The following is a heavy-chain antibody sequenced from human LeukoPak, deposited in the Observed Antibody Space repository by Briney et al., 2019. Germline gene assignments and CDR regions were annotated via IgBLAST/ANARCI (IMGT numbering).Heavy chain of an antibody. J-gene: IGHJ4*02. Sequence: SETLSLTCAVYGGSFSGYYWSWLRQPPGKGLEWIGEINHSGSTNYNPSLKSRVTISVDTSKNQFSLKLSSVTAADTAVYYCARADYYDSSGGDWGQGTLVTVSS. V-gene: IGHV4-34*01. D-gene: IGHD3-22*01. CDR1: GGSFSGYY. CDR2: INHSGST. CDR3: ARADYYDSSGGD.